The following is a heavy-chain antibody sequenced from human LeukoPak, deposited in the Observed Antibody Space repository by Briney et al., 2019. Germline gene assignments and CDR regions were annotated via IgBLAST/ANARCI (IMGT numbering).Heavy chain of an antibody. Sequence: GGSLRLSCAVSGFTFGNYAMTWVRQPPGKGWEWVSAISGSDDSTYYADSVKGRFTISRDNSKNTLYLQMNSLRAEDTAVYYCAKSLGNFDYWGQGTLVTVSS. D-gene: IGHD3-10*01. CDR3: AKSLGNFDY. CDR1: GFTFGNYA. V-gene: IGHV3-23*01. CDR2: ISGSDDST. J-gene: IGHJ4*02.